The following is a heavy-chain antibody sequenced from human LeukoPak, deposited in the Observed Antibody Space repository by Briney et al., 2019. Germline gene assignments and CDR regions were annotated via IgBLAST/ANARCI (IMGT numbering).Heavy chain of an antibody. CDR3: AKDGGERSFDC. CDR2: ISGSGTNT. J-gene: IGHJ4*02. V-gene: IGHV3-23*01. Sequence: GGSLRLSCAASGFTFSNFAMGWVRQAPGKGLEWVSSISGSGTNTFYTDSVKGRFTMSRDNSKSTLYLQMNSLRAEDTAIYYCAKDGGERSFDCWGQGILVTVSS. D-gene: IGHD1-1*01. CDR1: GFTFSNFA.